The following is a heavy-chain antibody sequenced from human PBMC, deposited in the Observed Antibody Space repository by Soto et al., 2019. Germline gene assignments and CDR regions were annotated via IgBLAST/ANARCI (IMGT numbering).Heavy chain of an antibody. D-gene: IGHD6-6*01. J-gene: IGHJ6*02. CDR1: GYTFTGYY. V-gene: IGHV1-2*02. CDR2: INPNSGGT. Sequence: ASVKVSCKASGYTFTGYYMHWVRQAPGQGLEWMGWINPNSGGTNYAQKFQGRVTMTRDTSISTAYMELSRLRSDDTAVYYCARGGSSSSGIDPLPGYGMDVWGQGTTVTVSS. CDR3: ARGGSSSSGIDPLPGYGMDV.